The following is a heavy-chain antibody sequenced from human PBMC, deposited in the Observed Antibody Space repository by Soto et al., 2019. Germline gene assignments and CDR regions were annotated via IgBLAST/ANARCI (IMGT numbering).Heavy chain of an antibody. CDR1: GFTLTNYD. CDR3: AKRDFDSSRCNFGAPAFDY. CDR2: IRGSGFNT. Sequence: DVRLLESGGNWVQPGGSLRLSCTASGFTLTNYDMTWVRQAPGEGLEWVSTIRGSGFNTYYADSVKGRFTISRDISKNTVYLQMNNLRAEDTAVYYCAKRDFDSSRCNFGAPAFDYWGQGTLVSVSS. J-gene: IGHJ4*02. V-gene: IGHV3-23*01. D-gene: IGHD3-22*01.